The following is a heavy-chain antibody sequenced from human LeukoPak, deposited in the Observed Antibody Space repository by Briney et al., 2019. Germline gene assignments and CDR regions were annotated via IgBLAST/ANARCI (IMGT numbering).Heavy chain of an antibody. CDR3: AREDDSRGWDLDY. CDR1: GYTFTGYY. CDR2: INPNSGGT. V-gene: IGHV1-2*02. Sequence: ASVKVSCKASGYTFTGYYMHWVRQAPGQGLEWMGWINPNSGGTNYAQKFQGRVTMTRDTSISIAYMELSRLRSDDTAVYYCAREDDSRGWDLDYWGQGTLVTVSS. D-gene: IGHD3-22*01. J-gene: IGHJ4*02.